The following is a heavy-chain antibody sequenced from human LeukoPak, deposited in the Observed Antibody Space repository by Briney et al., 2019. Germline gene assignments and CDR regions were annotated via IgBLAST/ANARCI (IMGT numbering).Heavy chain of an antibody. Sequence: GESLKISCKGSGYSFTSYWIGWVRQMPGKGLEWMGIIYPGDSDTKYSPSFQGQVTISVDKSISTAYLQWSSLKASDTAMYYCARATGDCSSTSCEYYFDYWGQGTLVTVSS. V-gene: IGHV5-51*01. CDR1: GYSFTSYW. J-gene: IGHJ4*02. CDR2: IYPGDSDT. D-gene: IGHD2-2*01. CDR3: ARATGDCSSTSCEYYFDY.